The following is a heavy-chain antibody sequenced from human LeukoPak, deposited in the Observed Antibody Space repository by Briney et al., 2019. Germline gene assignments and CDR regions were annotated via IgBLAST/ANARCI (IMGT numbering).Heavy chain of an antibody. J-gene: IGHJ6*04. CDR3: AKDSSRGMDV. D-gene: IGHD2-2*01. V-gene: IGHV3-23*01. CDR1: GFTFSNYG. CDR2: ISGSGSST. Sequence: GGSLRLSCAASGFTFSNYGMGWVRQASGKGLEWVSIISGSGSSTHYADSVKGRFAISRDNSKNTLYLQMNSLRAEDTAVYYCAKDSSRGMDVWGKGTTVTVSS.